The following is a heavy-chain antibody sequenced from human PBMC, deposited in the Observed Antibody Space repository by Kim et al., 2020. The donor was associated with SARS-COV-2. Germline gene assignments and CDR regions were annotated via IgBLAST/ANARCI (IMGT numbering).Heavy chain of an antibody. J-gene: IGHJ4*02. CDR2: ISGSGGST. CDR3: AKDWAFGPQAGTAYNY. Sequence: GGSLRLSCAASGFTFSSYAMNWVRQAPGKGLEWVSAISGSGGSTYYADSVKGRFTISRDNSKNTLYLQMNSLRAEDTAVYYCAKDWAFGPQAGTAYNYWGQGTLVTVSS. D-gene: IGHD6-13*01. V-gene: IGHV3-23*01. CDR1: GFTFSSYA.